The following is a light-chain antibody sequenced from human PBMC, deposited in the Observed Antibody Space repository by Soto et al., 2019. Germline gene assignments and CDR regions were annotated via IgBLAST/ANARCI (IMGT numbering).Light chain of an antibody. CDR2: DVS. CDR3: SSYTSSSTLYV. J-gene: IGLJ1*01. Sequence: QSVLTQPASVSGSPGQSITISCTGTSSDVGGYNYVSWYHQHPGKAPKLMIYDVSNRPSGVSNRFSGSKSGTTASLTISGLQDEDEADYYCSSYTSSSTLYVFGTGTKLTVL. V-gene: IGLV2-14*01. CDR1: SSDVGGYNY.